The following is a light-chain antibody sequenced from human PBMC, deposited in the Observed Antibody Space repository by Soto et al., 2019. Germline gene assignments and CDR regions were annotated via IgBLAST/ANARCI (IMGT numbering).Light chain of an antibody. CDR3: QQYDSFSPLT. V-gene: IGKV1-5*01. CDR2: DAS. J-gene: IGKJ4*01. Sequence: DIQMTQSPSSLSASVGDRVTITCRASQTISSWLAWYQQKPGKAPKLLIYDASTLEGGVPSRFSGSGSGTDLTLTINSLQPNDFGTYYCQQYDSFSPLTFGGGTKVEIK. CDR1: QTISSW.